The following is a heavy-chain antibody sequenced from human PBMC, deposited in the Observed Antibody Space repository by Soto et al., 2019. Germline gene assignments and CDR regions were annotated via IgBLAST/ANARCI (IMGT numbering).Heavy chain of an antibody. J-gene: IGHJ4*02. CDR1: GFTFSSYA. Sequence: EVQLLESGGGLVQPGGSLRLSCAASGFTFSSYAMSWVRQTPGKGLEWVSAISGSGGSTYYADSVKGRFTISRDNSKNTLYLQMNSLRAEDTSVYYCAGGEAWLAKGCLDYWGQGTLVTVSS. V-gene: IGHV3-23*01. CDR3: AGGEAWLAKGCLDY. CDR2: ISGSGGST. D-gene: IGHD6-19*01.